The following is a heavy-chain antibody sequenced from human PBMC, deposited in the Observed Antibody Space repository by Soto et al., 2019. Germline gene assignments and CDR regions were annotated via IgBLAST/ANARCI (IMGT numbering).Heavy chain of an antibody. V-gene: IGHV1-18*01. CDR3: AADVGGYIYGLARH. Sequence: GQGLEWMGWISAYNGNTNYAQKLQGRVTMTTDTSTSTAYMELSSLRPEDTAVYYCAADVGGYIYGLARHRGPGTLVTVTP. CDR2: ISAYNGNT. D-gene: IGHD4-17*01. J-gene: IGHJ4*02.